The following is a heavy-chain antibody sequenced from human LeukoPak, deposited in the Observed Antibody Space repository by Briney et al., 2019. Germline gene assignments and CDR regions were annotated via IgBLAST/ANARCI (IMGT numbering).Heavy chain of an antibody. CDR3: ARQYSSGWPWFDP. J-gene: IGHJ5*02. CDR1: GGSISSGGYY. CDR2: IYYSGST. V-gene: IGHV4-39*01. D-gene: IGHD6-19*01. Sequence: KTSETLSLTCTVSGGSISSGGYYWGWIRQPPGKGLEWIGSIYYSGSTYYNPSLKSRVTISVDTSKNQFSLKLTSVTAADAALYYCARQYSSGWPWFDPWGQGTLVTVSS.